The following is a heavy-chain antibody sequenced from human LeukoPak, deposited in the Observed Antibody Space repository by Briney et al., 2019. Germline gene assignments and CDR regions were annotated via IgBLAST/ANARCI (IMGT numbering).Heavy chain of an antibody. CDR3: ARTYGSGTPRYYGMDV. V-gene: IGHV4-59*01. Sequence: SETLSLTCTVSGGSISSSFWSWIRQPPGKVLEWIGYIYDNGNTNYNPSLSSRLTLSLDRSKNLLSLRLRSVTAADTAVYYCARTYGSGTPRYYGMDVWGQGTTVTVSS. J-gene: IGHJ6*02. CDR1: GGSISSSF. CDR2: IYDNGNT. D-gene: IGHD3-10*01.